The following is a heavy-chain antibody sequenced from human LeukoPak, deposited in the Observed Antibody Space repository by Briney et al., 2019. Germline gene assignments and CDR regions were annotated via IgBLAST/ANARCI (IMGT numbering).Heavy chain of an antibody. CDR1: GYSFTTYW. V-gene: IGHV5-51*01. J-gene: IGHJ4*02. D-gene: IGHD6-13*01. CDR2: IYPGDSDT. CDR3: ARLEGRAAVGTDYFDY. Sequence: GESLQISCKGSGYSFTTYWIGWVRQMPGKGLEWMGIIYPGDSDTRYSPSFQGQVTISADKSISTAYLQWSSLKASDTAMYYCARLEGRAAVGTDYFDYWGQGTLVTVSS.